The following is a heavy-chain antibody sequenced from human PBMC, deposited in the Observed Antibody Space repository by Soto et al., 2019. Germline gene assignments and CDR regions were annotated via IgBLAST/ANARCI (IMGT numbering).Heavy chain of an antibody. CDR3: ARKPMNTHAFDI. CDR1: GGSISTYY. CDR2: IYYTGNA. V-gene: IGHV4-59*01. Sequence: SETLSLTCTVSGGSISTYYWTWIRQPPGKGLEWIGYIYYTGNAYYNPSLKSRVTISVDTSKNQFSLKLSSVTAADTAVYYCARKPMNTHAFDIWGQGTMVTVS. J-gene: IGHJ3*02.